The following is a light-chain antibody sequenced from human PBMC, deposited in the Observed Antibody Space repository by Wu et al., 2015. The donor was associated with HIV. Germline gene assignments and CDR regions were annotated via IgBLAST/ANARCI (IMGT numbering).Light chain of an antibody. CDR1: QSVRSSY. CDR3: QQHSDWPLT. CDR2: GAS. V-gene: IGKV3D-20*02. J-gene: IGKJ5*01. Sequence: EIVLTQSPGTLSLSPGERATLSCRASQSVRSSYLAWYQQKPGQAPRLLIYGASTRATGIPARFSGSGSATDFTLTISSLQPEDFAVYYCQQHSDWPLTFGQGTRLEIK.